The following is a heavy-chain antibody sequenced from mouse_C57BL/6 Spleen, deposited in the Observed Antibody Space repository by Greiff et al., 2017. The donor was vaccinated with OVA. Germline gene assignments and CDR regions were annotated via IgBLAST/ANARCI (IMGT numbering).Heavy chain of an antibody. CDR2: INYDGSST. D-gene: IGHD1-1*01. CDR3: ARAITTVYYYAMDY. Sequence: EVKLVESEGGLVQPGSSMKLSCTASGFTFSDYYMAWVRQVPEKGLEWVANINYDGSSTYYLDSLKSRFIISRDNAKNILYLQMSSLKSEDTATYYCARAITTVYYYAMDYWGQGTSVTVSS. J-gene: IGHJ4*01. V-gene: IGHV5-16*01. CDR1: GFTFSDYY.